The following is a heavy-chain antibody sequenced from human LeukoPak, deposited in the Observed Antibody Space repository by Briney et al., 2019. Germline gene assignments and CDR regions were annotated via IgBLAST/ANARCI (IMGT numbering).Heavy chain of an antibody. V-gene: IGHV3-48*03. CDR2: ISSSGSTI. CDR3: ARDRPMTTVTTTGTTYYYYYYMDV. Sequence: GGSLRLSCAASGFTFSSYEMNWVRQAPGKGLEWVSYISSSGSTIYYADSVKGQFTISRDNAKNSLYLQMNSLRAEDTAVYYCARDRPMTTVTTTGTTYYYYYYMDVWGKGTTVTVSS. J-gene: IGHJ6*03. CDR1: GFTFSSYE. D-gene: IGHD4-17*01.